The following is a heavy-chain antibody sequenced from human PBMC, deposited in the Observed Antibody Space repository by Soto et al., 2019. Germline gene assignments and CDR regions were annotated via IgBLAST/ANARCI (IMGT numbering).Heavy chain of an antibody. V-gene: IGHV1-3*01. CDR2: INAGNGNT. CDR1: GYTFTSYA. CDR3: ARASGQLGITMIVVDPYYFDY. D-gene: IGHD3-22*01. Sequence: ASVKVSCKASGYTFTSYAMHWVRQAPGQRLEWMGWINAGNGNTKYSQKFQGRVTITADESTSTAYMELSSLRSEDTAVYYCARASGQLGITMIVVDPYYFDYWGQGTLVTVSS. J-gene: IGHJ4*02.